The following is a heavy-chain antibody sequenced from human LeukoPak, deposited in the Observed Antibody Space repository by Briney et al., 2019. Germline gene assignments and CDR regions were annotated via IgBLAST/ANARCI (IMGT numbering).Heavy chain of an antibody. CDR3: ARGRAYFDWRSAVSYFDY. Sequence: SETLSLTCAVSGGSISSGGYSWSWIRQPPGKGLEWIGYIYYSGSTYYNPSLKSRVTISVDTSKNQFSLKLSSVTAADTAVYYCARGRAYFDWRSAVSYFDYWGQGTLVTVSS. J-gene: IGHJ4*02. CDR2: IYYSGST. D-gene: IGHD3-9*01. V-gene: IGHV4-30-4*07. CDR1: GGSISSGGYS.